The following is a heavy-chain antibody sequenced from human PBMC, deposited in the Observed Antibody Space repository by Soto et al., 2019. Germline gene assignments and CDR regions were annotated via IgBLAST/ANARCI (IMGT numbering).Heavy chain of an antibody. V-gene: IGHV4-59*01. J-gene: IGHJ3*02. D-gene: IGHD2-2*01. CDR2: IYYSGST. CDR1: GGSISSYY. Sequence: PSETLSLTCTVSGGSISSYYWSWIRQPPGKGLEWIGYIYYSGSTNYNPSLKSRVTISVDTSKNQFSLKLSSVTAADTAVYYCARVVVPAAIGAFDIWGPGTRVTVS. CDR3: ARVVVPAAIGAFDI.